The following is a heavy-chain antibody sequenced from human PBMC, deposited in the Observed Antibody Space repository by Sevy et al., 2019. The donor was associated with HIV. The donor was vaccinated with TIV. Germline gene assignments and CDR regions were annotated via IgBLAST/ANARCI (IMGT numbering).Heavy chain of an antibody. J-gene: IGHJ4*02. CDR3: VRERAGIDH. Sequence: GGSLRLSCAASGFTVTFNSMSWVRQAPGRGLVWVSVIYVGRNTYYADSVKGRFTIFRDSFKDTVGLQMDSLRPEDSGVYYCVRERAGIDHWGQGTLVTVSS. V-gene: IGHV3-53*01. CDR2: IYVGRNT. D-gene: IGHD6-19*01. CDR1: GFTVTFNS.